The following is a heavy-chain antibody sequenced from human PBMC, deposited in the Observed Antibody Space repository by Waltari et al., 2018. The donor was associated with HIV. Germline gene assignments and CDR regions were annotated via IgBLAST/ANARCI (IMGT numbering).Heavy chain of an antibody. V-gene: IGHV3-15*01. CDR1: GLSFSNAW. CDR3: TSSNGGYFDY. Sequence: EVQLVESGGGLVKPGGSIRLSCAASGLSFSNAWMSGFRQAPGKGLEWVGRIKSKTDGGTTDYATPVKGRFTISRDDSKNTLYLQMNSLKTEDTAVYYCTSSNGGYFDYWGQGTLVTVSS. CDR2: IKSKTDGGTT. J-gene: IGHJ4*02. D-gene: IGHD3-10*01.